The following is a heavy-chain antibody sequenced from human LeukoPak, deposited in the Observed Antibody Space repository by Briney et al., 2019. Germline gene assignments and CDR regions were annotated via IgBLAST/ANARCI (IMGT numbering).Heavy chain of an antibody. V-gene: IGHV5-51*01. D-gene: IGHD2-8*01. CDR3: ARGFCTIDNYDNWFDP. J-gene: IGHJ5*02. CDR1: GYSFTTFW. Sequence: GESLKISCKGFGYSFTTFWIGWVRQMPGKGLEWMGIIYPGDSDTRYSPSFQGQVTISADKSINTAYLQWSSLKASDTAMYYCARGFCTIDNYDNWFDPWGRGTLVTVSS. CDR2: IYPGDSDT.